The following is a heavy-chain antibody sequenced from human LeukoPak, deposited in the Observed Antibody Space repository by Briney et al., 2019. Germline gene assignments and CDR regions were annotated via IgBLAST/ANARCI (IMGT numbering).Heavy chain of an antibody. D-gene: IGHD3-22*01. Sequence: GASVKVSCKASGGTFSSYAISWVRQAPGQGLEWMGRIIPILGIANYAQKFQGRVTITADKSTSTAYMELSSLRSEDTAVYYCTREEEYSSGYRTWYYGMDVWGQGTTVTVSS. CDR3: TREEEYSSGYRTWYYGMDV. J-gene: IGHJ6*02. CDR1: GGTFSSYA. V-gene: IGHV1-69*04. CDR2: IIPILGIA.